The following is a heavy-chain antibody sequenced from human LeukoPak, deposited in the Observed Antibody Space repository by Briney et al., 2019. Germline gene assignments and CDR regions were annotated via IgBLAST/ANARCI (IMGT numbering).Heavy chain of an antibody. CDR1: GGSISSYY. J-gene: IGHJ3*02. D-gene: IGHD3-16*02. CDR2: IYYGGGT. CDR3: AKCTSYGLVDI. V-gene: IGHV4-59*01. Sequence: SGTLSLTCAVSGGSISSYYWSWVRQPPGKGLEWVAYIYYGGGTNYNPSLQSRVTISLDKSKNKFSFHLNCMTAEDTAVYYFAKCTSYGLVDIWGQGTMVTVSS.